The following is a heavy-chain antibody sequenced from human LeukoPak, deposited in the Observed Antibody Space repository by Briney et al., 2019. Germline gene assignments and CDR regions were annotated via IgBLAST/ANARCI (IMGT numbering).Heavy chain of an antibody. CDR2: ISSGSSTI. D-gene: IGHD6-19*01. Sequence: GGSLRLSCAAFGFTFRTYSMNWVRQAPGKGLEWVSYISSGSSTIHYADSVKGRFTISRDNAKSSLYLQMSSLRDEDTAVYYCARDYGYSSSFDYWGQGTLVTVSS. V-gene: IGHV3-48*02. J-gene: IGHJ4*02. CDR3: ARDYGYSSSFDY. CDR1: GFTFRTYS.